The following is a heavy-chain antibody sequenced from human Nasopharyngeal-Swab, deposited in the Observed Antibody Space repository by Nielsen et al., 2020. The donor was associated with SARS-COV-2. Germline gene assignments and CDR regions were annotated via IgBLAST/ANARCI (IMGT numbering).Heavy chain of an antibody. J-gene: IGHJ6*02. CDR2: INHSGST. CDR3: ATESREDYYYGMDV. Sequence: LSLTCAVFGPSFSGYYWSWIRQPPGKGLEWIGEINHSGSTNYNPSLKSRVTISVDTSKNQFSLKLSSVTAADTAVYYCATESREDYYYGMDVWGQGTTVTVSS. V-gene: IGHV4-34*01. D-gene: IGHD1-26*01. CDR1: GPSFSGYY.